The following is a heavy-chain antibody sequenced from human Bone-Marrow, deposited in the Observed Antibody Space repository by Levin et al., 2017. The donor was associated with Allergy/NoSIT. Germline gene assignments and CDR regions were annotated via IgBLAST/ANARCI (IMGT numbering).Heavy chain of an antibody. J-gene: IGHJ5*02. V-gene: IGHV1-69*13. CDR3: ARDSEGAVTAGYDP. CDR1: GGTFSRHT. D-gene: IGHD3-16*01. Sequence: SVKVSCKVSGGTFSRHTISWLRQAPGLGPEWMGGLVPMFGTPNYAQKFQGRVTLTADASTSTAFMELTGLRSEDTAIYYCARDSEGAVTAGYDPWGQGTLVIVSS. CDR2: LVPMFGTP.